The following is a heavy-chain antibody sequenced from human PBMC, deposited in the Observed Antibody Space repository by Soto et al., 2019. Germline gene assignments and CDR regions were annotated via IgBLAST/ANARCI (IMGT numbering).Heavy chain of an antibody. D-gene: IGHD2-2*01. V-gene: IGHV4-59*01. CDR1: GDSISSFY. J-gene: IGHJ4*02. Sequence: QVQLQESGPGLVKPSETLSLTCTVSGDSISSFYWTWIRQPPGKGLVWVGYIFSSGSTNYNPSLKSRVTISVDTSENQFSLKLTSVTAADTAVYYCARVGYWSSTTCWPIGYFEYWGQGTLVTVSS. CDR3: ARVGYWSSTTCWPIGYFEY. CDR2: IFSSGST.